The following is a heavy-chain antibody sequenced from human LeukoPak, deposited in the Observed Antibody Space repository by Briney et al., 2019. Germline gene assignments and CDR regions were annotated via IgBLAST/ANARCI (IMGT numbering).Heavy chain of an antibody. D-gene: IGHD3-16*02. Sequence: GGSLRLSCAASGFTFSDYYMSWTRQAPGKGLEWVSYISSSGSTIYYADSVKGRFTISRGNAKNSLYLQMNSLRAEDTAVYYCAREVVWGSYRYFDYWGQGTLVTVSS. CDR1: GFTFSDYY. CDR2: ISSSGSTI. J-gene: IGHJ4*02. V-gene: IGHV3-11*01. CDR3: AREVVWGSYRYFDY.